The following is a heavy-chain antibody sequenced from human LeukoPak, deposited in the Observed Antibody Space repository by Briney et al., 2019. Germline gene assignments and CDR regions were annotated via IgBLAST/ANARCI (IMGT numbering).Heavy chain of an antibody. V-gene: IGHV1-2*06. Sequence: ASVKVSCKASGYTFTGYYMHWVRQAPGQGLEWMGRINPNSGGTNYAQKFQGRVTMTRDTSISTAYMELSRLRPDDTAVYYCAREGYCSGGSCYLHFDYWGQGTLVTVSS. CDR2: INPNSGGT. J-gene: IGHJ4*02. CDR3: AREGYCSGGSCYLHFDY. CDR1: GYTFTGYY. D-gene: IGHD2-15*01.